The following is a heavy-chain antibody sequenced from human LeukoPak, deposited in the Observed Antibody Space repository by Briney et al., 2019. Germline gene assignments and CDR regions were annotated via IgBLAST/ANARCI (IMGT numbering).Heavy chain of an antibody. CDR3: ARDLVDTVMSHLVLFDY. Sequence: SETLSLTCNVSGHSIRSAYSWGWIRQPPGKGLEWIVSTFHSGNTYYNPSLKSRVTISVDTSKNQFSLKLSSVTAADTAVYYCARDLVDTVMSHLVLFDYWGQGTLVTVSS. D-gene: IGHD5-18*01. CDR1: GHSIRSAYS. J-gene: IGHJ4*02. V-gene: IGHV4-38-2*02. CDR2: TFHSGNT.